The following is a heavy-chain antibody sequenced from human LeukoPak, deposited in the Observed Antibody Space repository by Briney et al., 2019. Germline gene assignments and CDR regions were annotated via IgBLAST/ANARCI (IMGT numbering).Heavy chain of an antibody. J-gene: IGHJ6*02. V-gene: IGHV1-69*13. D-gene: IGHD6-13*01. CDR1: GGTFSSYA. CDR3: ATAAAGGHYYYGMDV. Sequence: SVKVSCKASGGTFSSYAISWVRQAPGQGLEWMGGIIPIFGTANYAQKFQGRVTITADESTSTAYMELSSLRSEDTAVYYCATAAAGGHYYYGMDVWGQGTTVTVSS. CDR2: IIPIFGTA.